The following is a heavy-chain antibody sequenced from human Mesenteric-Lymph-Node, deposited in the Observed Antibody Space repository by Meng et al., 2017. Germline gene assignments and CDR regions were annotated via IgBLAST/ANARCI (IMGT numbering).Heavy chain of an antibody. J-gene: IGHJ4*02. CDR1: GYSFTSYW. V-gene: IGHV5-51*01. CDR2: IYPGDSDT. D-gene: IGHD4-17*01. Sequence: GGSLRLSCEVSGYSFTSYWIAWVRQKPGKGLEWMGIIYPGDSDTRYSPSFQGQVTVSVDKSISTAYLQWSSLKASDTAMYYCARLPMTTVNFFDYWGQGTLVTVSS. CDR3: ARLPMTTVNFFDY.